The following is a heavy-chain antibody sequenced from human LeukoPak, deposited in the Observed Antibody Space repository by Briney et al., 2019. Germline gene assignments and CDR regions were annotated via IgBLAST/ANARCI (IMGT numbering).Heavy chain of an antibody. Sequence: GGSLRLSCAASGFTFSSNAMSWVRQAPGKGLERVSIITANGGRTYYADSVKGRFTISRDNSKNTLYLQMNSLRAEDTAVYYCAKGSSWYGDYYYYYYMDVWGKGTTVTVSS. D-gene: IGHD6-13*01. CDR3: AKGSSWYGDYYYYYYMDV. V-gene: IGHV3-23*01. J-gene: IGHJ6*03. CDR2: ITANGGRT. CDR1: GFTFSSNA.